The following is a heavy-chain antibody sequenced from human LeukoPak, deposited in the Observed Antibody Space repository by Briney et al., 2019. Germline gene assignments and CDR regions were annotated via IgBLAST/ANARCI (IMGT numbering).Heavy chain of an antibody. D-gene: IGHD3-22*01. CDR2: VSGYNGNA. V-gene: IGHV1-18*01. Sequence: ASVKVSCKTSGYTFSRHGITWVRQAPGQGLEWMGWVSGYNGNANYAQNVQGRVTMTTDTSTNTAYMELRSLRSDDTAVYYCAKDIHPGLDSGASCCFDYWGQGTPVTVSS. CDR3: AKDIHPGLDSGASCCFDY. CDR1: GYTFSRHG. J-gene: IGHJ4*02.